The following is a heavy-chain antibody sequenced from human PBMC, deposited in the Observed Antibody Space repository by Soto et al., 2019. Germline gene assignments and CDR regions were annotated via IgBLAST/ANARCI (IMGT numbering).Heavy chain of an antibody. CDR1: GFTVSSNY. CDR3: ARTQYTIFGVVPSDYYYYYMCV. Sequence: EVQLVESGGGLVQPGGSLRLSCAASGFTVSSNYMSWVRQAPGKGLEWVSVIYSGGSTYYVDSVKGRFTISRDNSKYTLYLQMNSLRAEDSAVYYCARTQYTIFGVVPSDYYYYYMCVWVKGTTVTVSS. V-gene: IGHV3-66*01. D-gene: IGHD3-3*01. CDR2: IYSGGST. J-gene: IGHJ6*03.